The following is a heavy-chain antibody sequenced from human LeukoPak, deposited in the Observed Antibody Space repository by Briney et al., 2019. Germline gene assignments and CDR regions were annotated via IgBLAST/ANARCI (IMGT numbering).Heavy chain of an antibody. CDR1: GFTFSSYC. D-gene: IGHD3-10*01. CDR3: ARVGVRGVINFDY. J-gene: IGHJ4*02. Sequence: GGFLRLSCAASGFTFSSYCMSWVRQAPGKGLEWVANIKQDGSEKYYVDSVKGRFTISRDNAKNSLYLQMNSLRAEDTAVYYCARVGVRGVINFDYWGQGTLVTVSS. CDR2: IKQDGSEK. V-gene: IGHV3-7*01.